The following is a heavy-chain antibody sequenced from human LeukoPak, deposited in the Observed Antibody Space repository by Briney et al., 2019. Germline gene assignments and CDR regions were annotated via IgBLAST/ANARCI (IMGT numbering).Heavy chain of an antibody. CDR3: TRMTTGHDY. J-gene: IGHJ4*02. V-gene: IGHV4-34*01. D-gene: IGHD4-17*01. CDR2: INHSGYA. CDR1: GVSFNDYY. Sequence: PPETLSLTCAVSGVSFNDYYWSWVRQTPGKGLEWIGEINHSGYAKDSPSLKSRVTLSIDTSRKQFSLNLRSVTVADAGIYYCTRMTTGHDYWGQGTLVTVSS.